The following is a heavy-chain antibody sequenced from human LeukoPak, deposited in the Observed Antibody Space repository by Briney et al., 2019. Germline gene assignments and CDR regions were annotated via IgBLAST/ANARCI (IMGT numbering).Heavy chain of an antibody. J-gene: IGHJ4*02. D-gene: IGHD3-10*01. CDR3: GRHAYGGSPPLS. CDR1: GFTVRDGY. CDR2: IYVSGTT. V-gene: IGHV3-53*01. Sequence: PGGSLRLSCAASGFTVRDGYMSWVRQAPGKRLEWLAFIYVSGTTFYVASVKGRFTISRDNAKNTVYLQMNNLRAEDTALYYCGRHAYGGSPPLSWGQGALVTVSS.